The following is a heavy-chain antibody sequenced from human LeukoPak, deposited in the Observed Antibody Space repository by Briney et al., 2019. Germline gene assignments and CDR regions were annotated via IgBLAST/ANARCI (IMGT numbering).Heavy chain of an antibody. CDR3: ARESYYYGSGSYTH. V-gene: IGHV4-34*01. CDR1: GGSFSGYY. J-gene: IGHJ4*02. CDR2: INDSGST. Sequence: SETLSLTCAVYGGSFSGYYWSWIRQPPGKGLEWIGEINDSGSTNYNPSLKSRVTISVDTSKNQFSLKLSSVTAADTAVYYWARESYYYGSGSYTHWGQGTLVTVSS. D-gene: IGHD3-10*01.